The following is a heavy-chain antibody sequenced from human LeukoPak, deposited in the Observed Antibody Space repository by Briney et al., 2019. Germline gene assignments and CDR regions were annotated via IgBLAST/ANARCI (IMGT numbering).Heavy chain of an antibody. CDR1: GYSFTSYW. Sequence: GESLKISCKGSGYSFTSYWIGWVRQMPGKDLEWMGIIYPGDSDTRYSPSFQGQVTISADKSISTAYLQWSSLKASDTAMYYCARSRSSGWLDDAFDIWGQGTMVTVSS. CDR3: ARSRSSGWLDDAFDI. J-gene: IGHJ3*02. CDR2: IYPGDSDT. D-gene: IGHD6-19*01. V-gene: IGHV5-51*01.